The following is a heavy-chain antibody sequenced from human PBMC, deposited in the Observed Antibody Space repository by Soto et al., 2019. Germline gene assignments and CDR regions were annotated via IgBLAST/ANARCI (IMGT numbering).Heavy chain of an antibody. CDR3: ARDRGGYNFDY. CDR2: IYYSGST. CDR1: GGSISSGGYY. V-gene: IGHV4-31*03. Sequence: SETLSLTCTVSGGSISSGGYYWSWIRQHPGKGQEWIGYIYYSGSTYYNPSLKSRVTISVDTSKNQFSLKLSSVTAADTAVYYCARDRGGYNFDYWGQGTMVTVSS. D-gene: IGHD5-12*01. J-gene: IGHJ4*02.